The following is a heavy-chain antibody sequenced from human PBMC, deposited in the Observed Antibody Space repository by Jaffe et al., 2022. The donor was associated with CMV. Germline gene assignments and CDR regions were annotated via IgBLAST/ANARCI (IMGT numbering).Heavy chain of an antibody. D-gene: IGHD5-12*01. Sequence: EVQMVESGGGLVQPGRSLRLSCAASGFTFDDYAMHWVRQAPGKGLEWVSGISGNSGSVGYVDSVKGRFTISRDNVKNSLYLQMNSLRPDDTALYYCTRVRQPWLQGFYFDHWGQGTLVAVSS. CDR3: TRVRQPWLQGFYFDH. CDR1: GFTFDDYA. CDR2: ISGNSGSV. V-gene: IGHV3-9*01. J-gene: IGHJ4*02.